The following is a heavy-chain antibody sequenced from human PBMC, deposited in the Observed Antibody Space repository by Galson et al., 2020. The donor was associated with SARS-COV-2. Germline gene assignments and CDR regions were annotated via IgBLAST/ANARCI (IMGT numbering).Heavy chain of an antibody. V-gene: IGHV3-7*01. CDR1: GFTFSSYW. D-gene: IGHD6-13*01. CDR2: IKQDGSEK. Sequence: GESLKISCAASGFTFSSYWMSWVRQAPGKGLEWVANIKQDGSEKYYVDSVKGRFTISRDNAKNSLYLQMNSLRAEDTAVYYCARDLGDSSSWNPYYYYYYMDVWGKGTTVTVSS. J-gene: IGHJ6*03. CDR3: ARDLGDSSSWNPYYYYYYMDV.